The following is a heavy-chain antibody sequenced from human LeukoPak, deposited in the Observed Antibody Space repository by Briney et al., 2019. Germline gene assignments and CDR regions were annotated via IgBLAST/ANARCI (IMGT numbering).Heavy chain of an antibody. CDR3: ARHGTISSESYFDY. CDR2: IYYSGIT. CDR1: GGSISSGSFY. V-gene: IGHV4-39*01. Sequence: PSETLSLTCTVSGGSISSGSFYWGWIRQPPGKGLEWIGSIYYSGITYYNPSLKSRVTGFVDTSKNQVSLRLSSVTAADTAVYYCARHGTISSESYFDYWGQGALVTVSS. D-gene: IGHD1-14*01. J-gene: IGHJ4*02.